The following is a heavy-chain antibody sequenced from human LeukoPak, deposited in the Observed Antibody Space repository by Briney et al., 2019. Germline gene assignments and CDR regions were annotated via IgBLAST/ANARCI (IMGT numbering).Heavy chain of an antibody. CDR1: GFTFDDYA. Sequence: GGSPRLSCAASGFTFDDYAMHWVRQAPGKGLEWVSGISWNSGSIGYADSVKGRFTISRDNAKNSLYLQMNSLRAEDMALYYCAKESAAAGSEAFDYWGPGTLVTVSS. CDR3: AKESAAAGSEAFDY. J-gene: IGHJ4*02. CDR2: ISWNSGSI. V-gene: IGHV3-9*03. D-gene: IGHD6-13*01.